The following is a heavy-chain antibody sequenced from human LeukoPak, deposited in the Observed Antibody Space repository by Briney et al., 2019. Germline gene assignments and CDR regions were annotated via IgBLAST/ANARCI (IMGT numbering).Heavy chain of an antibody. Sequence: SESLSLTCTVSGGSIRSHYWTWIRPPPGKGLEWIGYMFHSGSPNYNPSLKSRLTISIDTSKNQFSLRLSSVTAADTAVYYCANGDYYGAGRAHYWGQGILVTVSS. CDR3: ANGDYYGAGRAHY. J-gene: IGHJ4*02. D-gene: IGHD3-10*01. CDR1: GGSIRSHY. CDR2: MFHSGSP. V-gene: IGHV4-59*11.